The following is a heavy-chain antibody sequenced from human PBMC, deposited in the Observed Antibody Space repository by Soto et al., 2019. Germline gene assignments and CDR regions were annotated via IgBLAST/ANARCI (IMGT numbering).Heavy chain of an antibody. CDR2: IYTSGST. J-gene: IGHJ6*02. CDR3: ARENVDFWSGDTPHNYCYYGMDV. Sequence: QVQLQESGPGLVKPSETLSLTCTVSGGSISSYYWSWIRQPAGKGLEWIGRIYTSGSTNYNPSLKSRVTMSVDTSKNQFSLKLSSVTAADTAVYYCARENVDFWSGDTPHNYCYYGMDVWGQGTTVTVSS. V-gene: IGHV4-4*07. D-gene: IGHD3-3*01. CDR1: GGSISSYY.